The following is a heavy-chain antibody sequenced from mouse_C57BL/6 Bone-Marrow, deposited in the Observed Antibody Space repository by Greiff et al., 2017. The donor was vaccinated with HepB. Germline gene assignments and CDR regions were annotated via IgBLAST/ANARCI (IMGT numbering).Heavy chain of an antibody. J-gene: IGHJ3*01. Sequence: QVQLQQSGAELAKPGASVKLSCKASGYTFTSYWMHWVKQRPGQGLEWIGYINPSSGYTKYNQKFKDKATLTADKSSSTAYMQLSSLPYEDSAVYYCARSSYDYVAWFAYWGQGTLVTVSA. CDR1: GYTFTSYW. CDR2: INPSSGYT. CDR3: ARSSYDYVAWFAY. V-gene: IGHV1-7*01. D-gene: IGHD2-4*01.